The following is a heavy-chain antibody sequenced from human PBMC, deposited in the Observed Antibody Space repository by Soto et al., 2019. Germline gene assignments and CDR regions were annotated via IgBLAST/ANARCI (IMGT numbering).Heavy chain of an antibody. V-gene: IGHV5-10-1*01. CDR2: IDPGDSDT. CDR3: ARPSLGSSGGFAY. D-gene: IGHD6-13*01. Sequence: EVQLVQSGAEVKKPGESLRISCKASGYSFSNHWIIWVRQMPGKGLEWRGRIDPGDSDTSYSPSFQGHVTITVDTSISVAYMHWISLKASDTAIYYCARPSLGSSGGFAYWGQGTLVTVSS. CDR1: GYSFSNHW. J-gene: IGHJ4*02.